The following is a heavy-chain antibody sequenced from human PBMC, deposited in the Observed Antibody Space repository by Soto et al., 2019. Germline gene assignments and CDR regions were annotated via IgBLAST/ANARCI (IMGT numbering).Heavy chain of an antibody. J-gene: IGHJ4*02. D-gene: IGHD7-27*01. CDR3: ARLTGEPDY. CDR2: MYNTGST. CDR1: GGSISRYY. V-gene: IGHV4-59*12. Sequence: SETLSLTCTVSGGSISRYYWSWIRQPPGKGLEWIGYMYNTGSTVYNPPFKSRVTISVDTSKNQFSLKLNSVTAADTAVYYCARLTGEPDYWRQGTLVT.